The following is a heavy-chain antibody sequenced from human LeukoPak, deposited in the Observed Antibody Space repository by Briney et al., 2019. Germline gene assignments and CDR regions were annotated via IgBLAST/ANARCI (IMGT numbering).Heavy chain of an antibody. J-gene: IGHJ4*02. CDR1: GGSISSYY. V-gene: IGHV4-59*01. Sequence: SETLSLTCTVSGGSISSYYWSWIRQPPGKGLEWIGYIYYSGSTNYNPSLKSRVTISVDTSKNQFSLKLSSVTAADTAVYYCARARYYDSSGYYYWGQGTLVTVSS. CDR3: ARARYYDSSGYYY. D-gene: IGHD3-22*01. CDR2: IYYSGST.